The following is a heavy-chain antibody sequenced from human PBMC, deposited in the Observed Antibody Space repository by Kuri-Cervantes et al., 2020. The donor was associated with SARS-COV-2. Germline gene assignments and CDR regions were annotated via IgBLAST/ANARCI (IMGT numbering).Heavy chain of an antibody. CDR1: GGSISTYY. Sequence: SETLSLTCTVSGGSISTYYWSWIRQPPGKGLEWIGYIYYSGSTTYNPSLKSRVTISVDTSKNQFPPELDSVTAADTAVYYCARESNYSHYYGTEVWGQGTTVTVSS. CDR2: IYYSGST. J-gene: IGHJ6*02. V-gene: IGHV4-59*01. CDR3: ARESNYSHYYGTEV.